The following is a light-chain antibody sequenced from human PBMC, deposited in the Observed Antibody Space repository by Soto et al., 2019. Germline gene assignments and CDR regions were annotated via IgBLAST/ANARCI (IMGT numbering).Light chain of an antibody. CDR2: KAS. J-gene: IGKJ3*01. V-gene: IGKV1-5*03. Sequence: DIQMTQSPSTLSASVGDRVTITCRASQSINSWLAWYQQKPGKAPKLLIYKASSLESGVPSRFSGSGSGTEFTLTISSLQPDDFATYYCQQYNSYPLIFGPGTKVDIK. CDR3: QQYNSYPLI. CDR1: QSINSW.